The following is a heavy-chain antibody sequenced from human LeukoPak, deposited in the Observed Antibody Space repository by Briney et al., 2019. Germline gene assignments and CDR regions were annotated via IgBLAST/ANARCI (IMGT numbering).Heavy chain of an antibody. CDR2: FDPEDGET. D-gene: IGHD3-16*01. CDR1: GYTFTGYY. CDR3: ATGLTITFGGVIDY. J-gene: IGHJ4*02. V-gene: IGHV1-24*01. Sequence: ASVKVSCKASGYTFTGYYMHWVRQAPGKGLEWMGGFDPEDGETIYAQKFQGRVTMTEDTSTDTAYMELSSLRSEDTAVYYCATGLTITFGGVIDYWGQGTLVTVSS.